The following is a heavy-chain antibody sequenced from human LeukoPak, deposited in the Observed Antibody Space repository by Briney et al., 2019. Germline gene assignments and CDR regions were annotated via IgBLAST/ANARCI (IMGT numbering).Heavy chain of an antibody. Sequence: KSSETLSLTCAVSGYSVSSGYWWGWIRQPPGKGLEWIGSLYHSGSTNYNPSLKSRVTISVDTSKNQFSLKLSSVTAADTAVYYCARRKLRFLEWLLRGYFDYWGQGTLVTVSS. CDR3: ARRKLRFLEWLLRGYFDY. J-gene: IGHJ4*02. CDR1: GYSVSSGYW. V-gene: IGHV4-38-2*01. CDR2: LYHSGST. D-gene: IGHD3-3*01.